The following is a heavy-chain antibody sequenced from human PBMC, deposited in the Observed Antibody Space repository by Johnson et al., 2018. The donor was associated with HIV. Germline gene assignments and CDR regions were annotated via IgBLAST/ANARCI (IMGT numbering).Heavy chain of an antibody. J-gene: IGHJ3*02. CDR3: ARDRRVSREGYCSGGSCYPYIAYIDAFDI. D-gene: IGHD2-15*01. CDR1: GFTFSSYG. Sequence: QVQLVESGGRLVQPGRSLRLSCAASGFTFSSYGMHWVRQAPGKGLEWVAFIRYDGSNKYYADSVKGRFTISRDNYKTPLYLQMNSLRAEDTAVYYCARDRRVSREGYCSGGSCYPYIAYIDAFDIWGQGTMVTVSS. V-gene: IGHV3-33*01. CDR2: IRYDGSNK.